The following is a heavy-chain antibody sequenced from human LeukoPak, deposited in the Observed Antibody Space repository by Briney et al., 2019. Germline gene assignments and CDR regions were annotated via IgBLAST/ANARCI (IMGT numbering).Heavy chain of an antibody. CDR3: ARDHSGSPDY. J-gene: IGHJ4*02. V-gene: IGHV3-30-3*01. CDR1: RSTFSSYA. CDR2: ISYDGSNK. Sequence: GGSLRLSCAASRSTFSSYAMHWVRQAPGKGLEWVAVISYDGSNKYYADSVKGRFTISRDNSKNTLYLQMNSLRAEDTAVYYCARDHSGSPDYWGQGTLVTVSS. D-gene: IGHD1-26*01.